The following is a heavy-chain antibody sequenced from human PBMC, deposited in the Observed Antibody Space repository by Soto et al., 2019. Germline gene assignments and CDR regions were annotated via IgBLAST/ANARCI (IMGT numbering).Heavy chain of an antibody. D-gene: IGHD2-8*01. CDR1: GGSISSGEYY. V-gene: IGHV4-30-4*01. J-gene: IGHJ6*02. CDR3: ARDGGFCTNGVCPVYYYYGMDV. CDR2: IYYSGTT. Sequence: QVQLQESGPGLVKPSQTLSLTCTVSGGSISSGEYYWSWIRQPPGEGLEWIGNIYYSGTTYNNPSPKRRVTTPVDTSNNQFSLKLSSVTAADTAVYYCARDGGFCTNGVCPVYYYYGMDVWGQGTTVTVSS.